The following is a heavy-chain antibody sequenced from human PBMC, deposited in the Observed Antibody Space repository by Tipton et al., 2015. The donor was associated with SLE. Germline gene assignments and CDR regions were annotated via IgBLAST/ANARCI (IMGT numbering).Heavy chain of an antibody. CDR2: IHHRGST. J-gene: IGHJ6*02. D-gene: IGHD5-18*01. V-gene: IGHV4-39*07. CDR1: GGSISSGGYY. CDR3: ARWIPLTGINV. Sequence: LRLSCTVSGGSISSGGYYWTWVRQPPGKGLEYIGEIHHRGSTNYKSSLRGRVTISVDKSKNQFSLKLTSVTAADTAVYYCARWIPLTGINVWGQGATVTVSS.